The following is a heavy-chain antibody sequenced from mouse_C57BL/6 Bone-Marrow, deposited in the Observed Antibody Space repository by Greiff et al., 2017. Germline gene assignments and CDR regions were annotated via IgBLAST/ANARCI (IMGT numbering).Heavy chain of an antibody. D-gene: IGHD2-3*01. CDR1: GYTFTSYG. CDR3: ARLGRWLLSWYFDV. J-gene: IGHJ1*03. Sequence: VQLQQSGAELARPGASVKLSCKASGYTFTSYGISWVKQRTGQGLEWIGEIYPRSGNTYYNEKFKGKATLTADKSSSTAYMELRSLTSEDSAVYYCARLGRWLLSWYFDVWGTGTTVTVSS. V-gene: IGHV1-81*01. CDR2: IYPRSGNT.